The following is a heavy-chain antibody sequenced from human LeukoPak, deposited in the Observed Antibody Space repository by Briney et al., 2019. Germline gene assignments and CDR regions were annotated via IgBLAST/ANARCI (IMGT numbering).Heavy chain of an antibody. CDR2: ISGSGGST. CDR3: AKEYYYDSSGYSSGWYFDL. J-gene: IGHJ2*01. D-gene: IGHD3-22*01. CDR1: GFTFSSYA. V-gene: IGHV3-23*01. Sequence: GGTLRLSCAASGFTFSSYAMSWVRQAPGKGLEWVSAISGSGGSTYYADSVKGRFTISRDNSKNTLYLQMNSLRAEDTAVYYCAKEYYYDSSGYSSGWYFDLWGRGTLVTVSS.